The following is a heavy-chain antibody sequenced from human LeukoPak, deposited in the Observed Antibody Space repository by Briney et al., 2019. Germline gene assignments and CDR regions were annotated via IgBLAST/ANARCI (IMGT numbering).Heavy chain of an antibody. V-gene: IGHV4-38-2*01. J-gene: IGHJ6*03. D-gene: IGHD2/OR15-2a*01. CDR3: AKGGGGSTTYHYYYMDV. Sequence: SETLSLTCVVSGYSISSAYFWGWIRQPPGKGLEWIGNIYQSGNTYYTPSLKSRVTISLDTSKNQLSLRLSSVTAADTAVYYCAKGGGGSTTYHYYYMDVWGKGTTVIVSS. CDR2: IYQSGNT. CDR1: GYSISSAYF.